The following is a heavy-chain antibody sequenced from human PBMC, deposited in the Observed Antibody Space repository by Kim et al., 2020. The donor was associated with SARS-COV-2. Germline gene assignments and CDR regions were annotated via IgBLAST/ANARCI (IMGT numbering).Heavy chain of an antibody. CDR2: ISSSSSYI. D-gene: IGHD3-16*02. CDR1: GFTFSSYS. V-gene: IGHV3-21*01. Sequence: GGSLRLSCAASGFTFSSYSMNWVRQAPGKGLEWVSSISSSSSYIYYADSVKGRFTISRDNAKNSLYLQMNSLRAEDTAVYYCARDGGLHLGELSLWGYYYYGMDGGGQGTTVTVSS. CDR3: ARDGGLHLGELSLWGYYYYGMDG. J-gene: IGHJ6*02.